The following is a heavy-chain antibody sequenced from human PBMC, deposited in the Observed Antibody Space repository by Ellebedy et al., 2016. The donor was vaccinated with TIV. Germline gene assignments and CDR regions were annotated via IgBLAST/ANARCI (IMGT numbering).Heavy chain of an antibody. J-gene: IGHJ6*02. D-gene: IGHD2-2*02. CDR2: INVGNGNT. V-gene: IGHV1-3*01. CDR3: ARKNHYNYGMDI. CDR1: GYTFTTYG. Sequence: ASVKVSCKASGYTFTTYGIYWVRQAPGQRLEWVGRINVGNGNTKYSQKFQGRVTITRDTFASTAYMEVSSLRSEDTAVYYCARKNHYNYGMDIWGQGTTVTVSS.